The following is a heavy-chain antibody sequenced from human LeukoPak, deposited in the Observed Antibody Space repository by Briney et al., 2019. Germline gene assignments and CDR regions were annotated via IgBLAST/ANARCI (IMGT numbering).Heavy chain of an antibody. CDR2: VSTSGRT. CDR3: AVGRPRNTTRLDEGYDF. V-gene: IGHV4-4*07. CDR1: GGSITTYY. D-gene: IGHD1-1*01. J-gene: IGHJ3*01. Sequence: PSETLSLTCTVSGGSITTYYWSWIRQPAGKGLEWIGRVSTSGRTNYNPSLKSRLTMSADTSKKQFSLILNSVTAADTVVYYCAVGRPRNTTRLDEGYDFWGQGTMVTVSS.